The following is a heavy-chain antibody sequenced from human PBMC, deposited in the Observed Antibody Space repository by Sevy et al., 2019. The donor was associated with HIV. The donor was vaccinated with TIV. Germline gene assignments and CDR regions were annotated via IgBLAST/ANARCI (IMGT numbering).Heavy chain of an antibody. CDR2: ISSSSSTI. CDR1: GFTFSSYS. D-gene: IGHD3-10*01. CDR3: ARDPWFGEPKERLTDY. V-gene: IGHV3-48*02. J-gene: IGHJ4*02. Sequence: GGSLRLSCAASGFTFSSYSMNWVRQAPGKGLEWVSYISSSSSTIYYADSVKGRFTISSDNAKNSPYLQMNSLRDEDTAVYYCARDPWFGEPKERLTDYWGQGTLVTVSS.